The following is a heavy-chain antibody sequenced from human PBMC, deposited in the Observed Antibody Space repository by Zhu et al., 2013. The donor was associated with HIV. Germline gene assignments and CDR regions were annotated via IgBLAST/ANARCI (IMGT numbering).Heavy chain of an antibody. J-gene: IGHJ6*02. V-gene: IGHV1-46*01. CDR1: GYTFTSYY. D-gene: IGHD2-2*02. Sequence: QVQLVQSGAEVKKPRASVKVSCKASGYTFTSYYMHWVRQAPGQGLEWMGIINPSGGSTSYAQKFQGRVTMTRDTSTSTVYMELSSLRSEDTAVYYCASRGHCSSTSCYTGGGYYYYGMDVWGQGTTVTVSS. CDR2: INPSGGST. CDR3: ASRGHCSSTSCYTGGGYYYYGMDV.